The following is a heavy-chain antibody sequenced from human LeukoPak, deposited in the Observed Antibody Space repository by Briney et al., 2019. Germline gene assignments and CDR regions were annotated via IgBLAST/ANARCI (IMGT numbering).Heavy chain of an antibody. CDR3: ARGRGSSWLYYFDY. CDR1: GGSFSGYY. Sequence: SSETLSLTCAVYGGSFSGYYWSWIRQPPGKGLEWNGEINHSGSTNYNPSLKSRVPISVDTSKNQFSLKLSSVTAADTAVYYCARGRGSSWLYYFDYWGQGTLVTVSS. J-gene: IGHJ4*02. D-gene: IGHD6-13*01. CDR2: INHSGST. V-gene: IGHV4-34*01.